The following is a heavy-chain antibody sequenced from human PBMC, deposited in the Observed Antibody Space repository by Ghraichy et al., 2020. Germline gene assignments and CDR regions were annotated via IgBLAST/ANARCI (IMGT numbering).Heavy chain of an antibody. V-gene: IGHV3-30*02. Sequence: GESLNISCAASGFTFSSYGMHWVRQAPGKGLEWVAFIRYDGSNKYYADSVKGRFTISRDNSKNTLYLQMNSLRAEDTAVYYCAKSKIVAPREFDYWGQGTLVTVSS. D-gene: IGHD3-22*01. CDR1: GFTFSSYG. CDR2: IRYDGSNK. J-gene: IGHJ4*02. CDR3: AKSKIVAPREFDY.